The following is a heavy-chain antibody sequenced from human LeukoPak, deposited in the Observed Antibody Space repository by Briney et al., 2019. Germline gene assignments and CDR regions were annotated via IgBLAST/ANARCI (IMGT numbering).Heavy chain of an antibody. CDR2: ISGSGGST. J-gene: IGHJ4*02. V-gene: IGHV3-23*01. CDR1: GFTVSSNY. CDR3: AKAPRIAAAGRFDY. D-gene: IGHD6-13*01. Sequence: GGSLRLSCAASGFTVSSNYMSWVRQAPGKGLEWVSAISGSGGSTYYADSVKGRFTISRDNSKNTLYLQMNSLRAEDTAVYYCAKAPRIAAAGRFDYWGQGTLVTVSS.